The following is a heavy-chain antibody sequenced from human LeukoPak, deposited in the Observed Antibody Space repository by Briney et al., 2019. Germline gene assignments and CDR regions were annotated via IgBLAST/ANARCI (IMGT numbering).Heavy chain of an antibody. CDR2: IYPGDSDT. J-gene: IGHJ5*02. CDR3: ARLWFGELSRVHNWFDP. V-gene: IGHV5-51*01. Sequence: GESLKISCKGSGYSFTSYWIGWVRQMPGKGLEWMGIIYPGDSDTRYSPSFQGQVTISADKSISTAYLQWSSLKASDTAMYYCARLWFGELSRVHNWFDPWGQGTLVTVSS. CDR1: GYSFTSYW. D-gene: IGHD3-10*01.